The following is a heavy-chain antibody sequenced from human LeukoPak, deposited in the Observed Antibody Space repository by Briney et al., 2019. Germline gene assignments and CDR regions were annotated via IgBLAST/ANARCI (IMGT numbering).Heavy chain of an antibody. CDR2: ISYDGSNK. CDR1: GFTFSSYG. Sequence: GGSLRLSCAASGFTFSSYGMHWVRQAPGKGLEWVAVISYDGSNKYYADSVKGRFTISRDNSKNTLYLQMNSLRAEDTAVYYCAKGSGPVLVVAAAEYFQHWGQGTLVTVSS. CDR3: AKGSGPVLVVAAAEYFQH. J-gene: IGHJ1*01. D-gene: IGHD2-15*01. V-gene: IGHV3-30*18.